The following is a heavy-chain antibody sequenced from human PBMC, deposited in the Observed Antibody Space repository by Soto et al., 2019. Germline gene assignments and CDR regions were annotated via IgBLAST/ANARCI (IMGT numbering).Heavy chain of an antibody. CDR3: ARESSSSCHDY. Sequence: QVQLVQSGAEVKKPGASVKVSCKASGYTFTSYGISWVRQAPGQGLEWMGWISAYNGNTNYAQKLQGRVTMTTDTATITAYMALRSRRSDDTAVYYCARESSSSCHDYWGPGTLVTVSS. CDR1: GYTFTSYG. D-gene: IGHD6-13*01. CDR2: ISAYNGNT. V-gene: IGHV1-18*01. J-gene: IGHJ4*02.